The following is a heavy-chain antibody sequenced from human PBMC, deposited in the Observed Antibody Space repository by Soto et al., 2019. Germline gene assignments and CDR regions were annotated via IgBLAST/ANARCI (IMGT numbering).Heavy chain of an antibody. J-gene: IGHJ4*02. CDR2: INPNSCGT. V-gene: IGHV1-2*02. D-gene: IGHD3-22*01. CDR1: GYTFTGYY. Sequence: ASVKVSCKASGYTFTGYYMHWVRQAPGQGLEGMGWINPNSCGTNYAQRFQGRVTMTRDTSISTAYMELSRMRSDDTAVYYCARDDISGYVGISFDYWGQGTLVTVSS. CDR3: ARDDISGYVGISFDY.